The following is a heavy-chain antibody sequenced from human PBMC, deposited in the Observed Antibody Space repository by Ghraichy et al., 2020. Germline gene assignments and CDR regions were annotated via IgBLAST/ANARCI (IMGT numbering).Heavy chain of an antibody. J-gene: IGHJ4*02. D-gene: IGHD3-9*01. Sequence: GSLSLTCSVSGGSISGYYWVWIRQRAGKGLEWIGRIYSSGSTDYDPSLKSRLTISLDWSKNQFSLKLNSVTAADTGVYFCARENWFFDFWGQGTLVIVSS. CDR2: IYSSGST. V-gene: IGHV4-4*07. CDR3: ARENWFFDF. CDR1: GGSISGYY.